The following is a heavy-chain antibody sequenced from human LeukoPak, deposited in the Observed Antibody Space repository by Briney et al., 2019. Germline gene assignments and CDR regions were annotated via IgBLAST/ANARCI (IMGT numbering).Heavy chain of an antibody. Sequence: SETLSLTCAVSGGSISSGGYYWSWIRQHPGKGLEWIGYIYYSGSTNYNPSLKSRVTISVDTSKNQSSLKLSSVTAADTAVYYCASPKLRYFDWLPPAFDIWGQGTMVTVSS. V-gene: IGHV4-61*08. J-gene: IGHJ3*02. D-gene: IGHD3-9*01. CDR1: GGSISSGGYY. CDR2: IYYSGST. CDR3: ASPKLRYFDWLPPAFDI.